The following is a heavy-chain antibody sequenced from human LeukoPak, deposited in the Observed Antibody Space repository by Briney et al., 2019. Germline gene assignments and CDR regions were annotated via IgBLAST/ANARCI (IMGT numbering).Heavy chain of an antibody. CDR2: IFSNGDT. J-gene: IGHJ4*02. Sequence: GRSLRLSCTASEFTVSRNYMLWVRQAPGKGLEWVSLIFSNGDTHYADSVKGRFTISRDTSKNTVSLQMNSLRVEDTAMYYCTRDQMNYWGQRTLVTVSS. CDR1: EFTVSRNY. CDR3: TRDQMNY. V-gene: IGHV3-53*01. D-gene: IGHD5-24*01.